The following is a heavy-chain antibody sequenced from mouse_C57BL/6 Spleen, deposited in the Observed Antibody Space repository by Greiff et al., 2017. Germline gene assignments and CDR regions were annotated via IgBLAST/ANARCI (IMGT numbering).Heavy chain of an antibody. J-gene: IGHJ4*01. Sequence: QVQLQQPGAELVKPGASVKLSCKASGYTFTSYWMQWVKQRPGQGLEWIGEIDPSDSYTNYNQQFKGKATLTVDTSSSTAYMQLSSLTSEDSAVYYCARKIITTVVDYYAMDYWGQGTSVTVSS. D-gene: IGHD1-1*01. CDR1: GYTFTSYW. CDR3: ARKIITTVVDYYAMDY. CDR2: IDPSDSYT. V-gene: IGHV1-50*01.